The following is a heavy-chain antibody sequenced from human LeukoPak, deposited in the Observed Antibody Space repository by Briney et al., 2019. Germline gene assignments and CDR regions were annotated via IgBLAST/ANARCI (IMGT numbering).Heavy chain of an antibody. J-gene: IGHJ4*02. D-gene: IGHD6-13*01. CDR3: TRGPGYSSS. CDR1: GFTFGDYA. V-gene: IGHV3-49*04. CDR2: IRSKAYGGTQ. Sequence: PGGSLTLSCTASGFTFGDYAMIWVRQAPGKGRVGVGFIRSKAYGGTQEYAGSVKVRFTISRDESKIIAYLQMNSLKTEDTAVYYCTRGPGYSSSWGQGTLVTVSS.